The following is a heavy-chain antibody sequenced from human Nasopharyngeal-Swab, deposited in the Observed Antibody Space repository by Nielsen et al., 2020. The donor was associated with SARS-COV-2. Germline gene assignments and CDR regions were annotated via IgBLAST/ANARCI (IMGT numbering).Heavy chain of an antibody. J-gene: IGHJ6*03. CDR1: GFTFESYG. D-gene: IGHD6-13*01. CDR2: LRGSGDNT. Sequence: GESLKISCEASGFTFESYGMTWVRQAPGKGLEWVSTLRGSGDNTHYADSVRGRFTISRDNSQRTVFLQMTSLRAEDTALYYCAKDPSAAMDVWGKGTTVIVSS. CDR3: AKDPSAAMDV. V-gene: IGHV3-23*01.